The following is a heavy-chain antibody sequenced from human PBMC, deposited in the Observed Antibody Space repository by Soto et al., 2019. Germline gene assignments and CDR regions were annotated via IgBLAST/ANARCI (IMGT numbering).Heavy chain of an antibody. J-gene: IGHJ6*03. V-gene: IGHV1-18*01. CDR3: ARAMVRGVTHYYYYYMDV. CDR2: ISAYNGNT. D-gene: IGHD3-10*01. CDR1: GYTFTSYG. Sequence: QVQLVQSGAEVKKPGASVKVSCKASGYTFTSYGISWVRQAPGQGLEWMGWISAYNGNTNYAQKLQGRVTMTTDTSTSTAYMELRSLRSDDTAVYYCARAMVRGVTHYYYYYMDVWGKGTTVTVSS.